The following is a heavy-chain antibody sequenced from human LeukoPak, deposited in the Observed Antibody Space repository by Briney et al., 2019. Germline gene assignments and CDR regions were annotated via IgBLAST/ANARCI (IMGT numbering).Heavy chain of an antibody. CDR3: AKHYYGSGSQKYYFDY. J-gene: IGHJ4*02. CDR2: IWYDGSNK. CDR1: GFTFSSYG. V-gene: IGHV3-33*06. Sequence: PGRSLRLSCAASGFTFSSYGMHWVRQAPGKGLEWVAVIWYDGSNKYYADSVKGRFTISRDNSKNTLYLQMNSLRPEDTAVYYCAKHYYGSGSQKYYFDYWGQGTLVTVSS. D-gene: IGHD3-10*01.